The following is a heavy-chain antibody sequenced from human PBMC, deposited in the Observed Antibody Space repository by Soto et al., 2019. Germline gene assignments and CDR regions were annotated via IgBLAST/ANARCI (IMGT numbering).Heavy chain of an antibody. J-gene: IGHJ4*02. Sequence: GGYLGLSGAAPGLSLSKYGMNWVHQAPGKGLEWVSHINDRSSAIDYADSVKGRFTISRDNANNSLYLQINSPRHEDTAAYSCERDRRCAIDYSDQTAL. CDR2: INDRSSAI. CDR1: GLSLSKYG. CDR3: ERDRRCAIDY. V-gene: IGHV3-48*02.